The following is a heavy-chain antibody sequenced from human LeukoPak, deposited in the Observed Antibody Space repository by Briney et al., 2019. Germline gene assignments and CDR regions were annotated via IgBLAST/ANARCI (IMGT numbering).Heavy chain of an antibody. CDR1: GFTFSSYW. CDR2: IKQDGSEK. V-gene: IGHV3-7*01. CDR3: AKDPGGGSSGWYYFDY. Sequence: GGSLRLSCAASGFTFSSYWMSWVRQAPGKGLEWVANIKQDGSEKYYVDSVKGRFTISRDNAKNSLYLQMNSLRAEDTAVYYCAKDPGGGSSGWYYFDYWGQGTLVTVSS. J-gene: IGHJ4*02. D-gene: IGHD6-19*01.